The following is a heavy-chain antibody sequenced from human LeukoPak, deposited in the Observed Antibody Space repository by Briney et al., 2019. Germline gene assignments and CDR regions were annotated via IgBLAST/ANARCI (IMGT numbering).Heavy chain of an antibody. CDR3: AREGIDVGASRLGAFDI. CDR1: GYTFTTYY. Sequence: ASVKVSCKASGYTFTTYYMHWVRQAPGQGLEWMGIIKPSGGSTSYAQKFQGRVTMTRDTSTSSVYMELSSLRSEDTALYCCAREGIDVGASRLGAFDIWGQGTMVTVSS. V-gene: IGHV1-46*01. J-gene: IGHJ3*02. CDR2: IKPSGGST. D-gene: IGHD1-26*01.